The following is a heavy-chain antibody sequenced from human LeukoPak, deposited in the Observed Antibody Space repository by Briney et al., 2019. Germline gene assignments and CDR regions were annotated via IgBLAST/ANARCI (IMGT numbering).Heavy chain of an antibody. V-gene: IGHV3-30*04. J-gene: IGHJ6*03. CDR2: ISYDGSNK. D-gene: IGHD3-10*01. Sequence: GGSLRLSCAASGFTFSSYAMHWVRQAPGKGLEWVAVISYDGSNKYYADSVKGRFTISRDNSKNTLYLQMNSLRAEDTAVYYCARPLYYYGSGPESYYYYYYMDVWGKGTTVTVSS. CDR1: GFTFSSYA. CDR3: ARPLYYYGSGPESYYYYYYMDV.